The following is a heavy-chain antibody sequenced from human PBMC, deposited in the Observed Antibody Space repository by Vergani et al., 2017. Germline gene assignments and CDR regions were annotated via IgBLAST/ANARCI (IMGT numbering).Heavy chain of an antibody. D-gene: IGHD3/OR15-3a*01. V-gene: IGHV3-48*01. CDR1: GFTFSSYS. Sequence: EVQLLESGGGLVQPGGSLRLSCAASGFTFSSYSMNWVRQAPGKGLEWVSYISSSSSTIYYADSVKGRFTISRDNAKNSLYLQMNSLRAEDTAVYYCARDDRDWGDYWGQGTLVTVSS. CDR2: ISSSSSTI. J-gene: IGHJ4*02. CDR3: ARDDRDWGDY.